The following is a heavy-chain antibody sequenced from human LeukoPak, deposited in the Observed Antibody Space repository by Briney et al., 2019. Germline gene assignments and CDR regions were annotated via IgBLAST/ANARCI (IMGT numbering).Heavy chain of an antibody. CDR1: GGSISSYC. Sequence: SETLSLTCTVSGGSISSYCWSWIRQPPGKGLEWIGYIFYSGSTNYSPSLKSRVTISVDTSRNQFSLKLSSVTAADTAVYYCARGTKVWAAAGTPIDYWGQGTLVTVSS. CDR3: ARGTKVWAAAGTPIDY. V-gene: IGHV4-59*01. D-gene: IGHD6-13*01. CDR2: IFYSGST. J-gene: IGHJ4*02.